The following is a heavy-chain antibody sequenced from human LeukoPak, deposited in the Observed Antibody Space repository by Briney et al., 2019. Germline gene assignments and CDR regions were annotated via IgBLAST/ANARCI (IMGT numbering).Heavy chain of an antibody. CDR1: GFTFSSYS. D-gene: IGHD3-22*01. CDR3: XXXIQTFXXDXSGYXSSASNDF. CDR2: ISSSSSYT. Sequence: GGSLRLSCAASGFTFSSYSMNWVRQAPGKGLEWVSSISSSSSYTYYADSVKGRFTISRDNAKNSLYLQMNSLRAEDTAVYYCXXXIQTFXXDXSGYXSSASNDFWGQGTLVTVSX. V-gene: IGHV3-21*01. J-gene: IGHJ4*02.